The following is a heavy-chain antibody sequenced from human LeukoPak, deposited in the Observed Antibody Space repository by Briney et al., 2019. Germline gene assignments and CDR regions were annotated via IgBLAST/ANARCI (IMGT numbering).Heavy chain of an antibody. D-gene: IGHD3-10*01. CDR2: VYFTGET. CDR3: ARDRVIRGIDY. CDR1: GGSISSYY. J-gene: IGHJ4*02. V-gene: IGHV4-59*01. Sequence: SETLSLTCSVSGGSISSYYWSWIQQPPGKGLEWIGYVYFTGETNYDPSLESRVTMSVDTSKNQFSLRLISVTAADTAVYYCARDRVIRGIDYWGQGTLVTVSS.